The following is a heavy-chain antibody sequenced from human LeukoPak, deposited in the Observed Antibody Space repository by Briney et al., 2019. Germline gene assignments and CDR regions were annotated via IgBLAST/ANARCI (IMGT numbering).Heavy chain of an antibody. CDR3: ARDRPSLWFGESDAFDI. Sequence: GGSLRLSCAASGFTFSSYEMNWVRQAPGKGLEWVSYISSSGSTVYYADSVKGRFTISRDNAKNSLYLQMNSLRAEDTAVYYCARDRPSLWFGESDAFDIWGQGTMVTVSS. V-gene: IGHV3-48*03. D-gene: IGHD3-10*01. CDR1: GFTFSSYE. CDR2: ISSSGSTV. J-gene: IGHJ3*02.